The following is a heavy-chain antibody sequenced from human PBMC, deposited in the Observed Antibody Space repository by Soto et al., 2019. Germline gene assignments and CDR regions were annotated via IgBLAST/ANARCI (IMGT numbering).Heavy chain of an antibody. D-gene: IGHD5-18*01. CDR2: IYYSGST. CDR1: GGSISSYY. CDR3: ARGSMVTRNYYYYMDV. V-gene: IGHV4-59*01. J-gene: IGHJ6*03. Sequence: SETLSLTCTVSGGSISSYYWSWIRQPPGKGLEWIGYIYYSGSTNYNPSLKSRVTISVDTSKNQFSLKLSSVTAADTAVYYCARGSMVTRNYYYYMDVWGKGTTVTVSS.